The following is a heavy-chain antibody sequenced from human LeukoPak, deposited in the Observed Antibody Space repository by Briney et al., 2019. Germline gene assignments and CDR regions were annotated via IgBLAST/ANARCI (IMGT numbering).Heavy chain of an antibody. CDR3: ARDRYPPITIFGVVSAGTNWFDP. D-gene: IGHD3-3*01. J-gene: IGHJ5*02. Sequence: SVKVSCKASGGTFSSFAINWVRQAPGQGLEWMGGIIPIFGTANYAQKFQGRVTITADESTSTAYMELSRLRSDDTAVYYCARDRYPPITIFGVVSAGTNWFDPWGQGTLVTVSS. CDR1: GGTFSSFA. V-gene: IGHV1-69*13. CDR2: IIPIFGTA.